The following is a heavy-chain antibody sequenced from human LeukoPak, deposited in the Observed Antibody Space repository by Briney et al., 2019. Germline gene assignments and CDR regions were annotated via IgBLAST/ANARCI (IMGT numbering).Heavy chain of an antibody. V-gene: IGHV4-34*01. J-gene: IGHJ3*02. D-gene: IGHD6-13*01. CDR3: ARLRSCSWYGRAFDI. CDR1: GGSFSGYY. CDR2: INHSGST. Sequence: SETLSLTCAVYGGSFSGYYWSWIRQPPGKGLEWIGEINHSGSTNYNPSLKSRVTISVDTSKNQFSLKLSSVTAADTAVYYCARLRSCSWYGRAFDIWGQGTMVTVSS.